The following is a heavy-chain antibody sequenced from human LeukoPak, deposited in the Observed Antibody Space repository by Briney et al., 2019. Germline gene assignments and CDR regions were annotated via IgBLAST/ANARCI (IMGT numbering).Heavy chain of an antibody. CDR3: ARRPLVRLEYFDY. Sequence: SQTLSLTCAISGDSVSSNSTACNWIRQSPSRGLEWLGRTYYRSKWYSDYAVSVKSRITINPDTSKNQFSLKLSSVTAADTAVYYCARRPLVRLEYFDYWGQGTLVTVSS. D-gene: IGHD6-13*01. CDR2: TYYRSKWYS. J-gene: IGHJ4*02. CDR1: GDSVSSNSTA. V-gene: IGHV6-1*01.